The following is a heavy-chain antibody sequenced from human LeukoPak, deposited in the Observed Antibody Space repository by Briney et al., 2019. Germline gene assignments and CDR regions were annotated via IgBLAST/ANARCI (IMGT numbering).Heavy chain of an antibody. CDR2: IYTSGST. CDR1: GGSISSYY. Sequence: SETLSLTCTVSGGSISSYYWIWIRQPAGKGLEWIGRIYTSGSTNYNPSLKSRVTISVDKSKNQFSLKLSSVTAADTAVYYCARGAAAAGTDYWGQGTLVTVSS. V-gene: IGHV4-4*07. J-gene: IGHJ4*02. CDR3: ARGAAAAGTDY. D-gene: IGHD6-13*01.